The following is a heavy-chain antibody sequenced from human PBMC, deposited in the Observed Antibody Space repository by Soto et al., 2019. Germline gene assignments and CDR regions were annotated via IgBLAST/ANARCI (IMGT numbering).Heavy chain of an antibody. J-gene: IGHJ4*02. D-gene: IGHD6-19*01. CDR2: IYYSGST. V-gene: IGHV4-59*01. CDR1: GGSISSYY. CDR3: ARIGSGWSGFDY. Sequence: PSETLSLTCTVSGGSISSYYWSWIRQPPGKGLEWIGYIYYSGSTNYNPSLKSRVTISVDTSKNQFSLKLSSVTAADTAVYYCARIGSGWSGFDYWGQGTLVTVSS.